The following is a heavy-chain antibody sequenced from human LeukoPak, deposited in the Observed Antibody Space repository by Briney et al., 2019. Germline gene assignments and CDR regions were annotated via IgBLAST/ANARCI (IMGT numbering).Heavy chain of an antibody. CDR1: GGTFSSYA. Sequence: ASEKVSCKASGGTFSSYAISWVRQAPGQGLEWMGRIIPIFGTANYAQKFQGRVTITTDESTSTAYMELSSLRSEDTAVYYCARGNEYSGYDSYYYYHMEVWGKGTTVTVSS. J-gene: IGHJ6*03. CDR2: IIPIFGTA. D-gene: IGHD5-12*01. V-gene: IGHV1-69*05. CDR3: ARGNEYSGYDSYYYYHMEV.